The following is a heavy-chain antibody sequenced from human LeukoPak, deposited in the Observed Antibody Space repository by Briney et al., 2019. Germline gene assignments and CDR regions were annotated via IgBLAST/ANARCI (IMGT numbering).Heavy chain of an antibody. V-gene: IGHV4-59*11. CDR1: AGSISSHY. CDR3: ARVGSSGWYFGY. Sequence: PSETLSLTCTVSAGSISSHYWSWIRQPPGKGLEWIGYIYYSGSTNYNPSLKSRVTISVDTSKNQFSLKLSSVTAADTAVYYCARVGSSGWYFGYWGQGTLVTVSS. CDR2: IYYSGST. J-gene: IGHJ4*02. D-gene: IGHD6-19*01.